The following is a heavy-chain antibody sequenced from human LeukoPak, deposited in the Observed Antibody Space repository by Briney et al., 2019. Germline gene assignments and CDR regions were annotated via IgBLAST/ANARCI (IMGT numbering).Heavy chain of an antibody. Sequence: GGSLRFSCAASGFTFSSYGMHWVRQAPGKGLEWVAVIWYDGSNKYYADSVKGRFTISRDNSKNTLYLQMNSLRAEDTSVYYCARDREYCGGDCYSDYYYGMDVWGKGTTVTVSS. J-gene: IGHJ6*04. CDR3: ARDREYCGGDCYSDYYYGMDV. V-gene: IGHV3-33*01. CDR2: IWYDGSNK. D-gene: IGHD2-21*02. CDR1: GFTFSSYG.